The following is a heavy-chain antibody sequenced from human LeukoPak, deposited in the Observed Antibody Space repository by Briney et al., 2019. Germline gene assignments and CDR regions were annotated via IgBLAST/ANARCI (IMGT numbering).Heavy chain of an antibody. CDR3: ATDHSMANTAWWFDP. CDR1: GYTITNNY. CDR2: INPSGTGT. V-gene: IGHV1-46*01. J-gene: IGHJ5*02. Sequence: ASVKVSCKASGYTITNNYMHWVRQAPGQGLEWMGVINPSGTGTSYAQKFQGRITTSRDTSTSTVYMELSSLRSEDTAFYYCATDHSMANTAWWFDPWGQGTLVTVSS. D-gene: IGHD5-24*01.